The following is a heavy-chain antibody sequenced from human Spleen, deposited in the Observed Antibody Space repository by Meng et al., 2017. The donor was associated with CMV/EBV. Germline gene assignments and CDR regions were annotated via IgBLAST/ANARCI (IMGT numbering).Heavy chain of an antibody. J-gene: IGHJ4*02. CDR3: ATELLAFGDLPTPRDF. CDR2: IDPANGDT. Sequence: SGYTFISYYMHCVRQAPRQGLEWMGRIDPANGDTDCAQSLQGRITLTTNTSITTAYMELSSLISDDTSIYDCATELLAFGDLPTPRDFWGQGTLVTVSS. D-gene: IGHD3-10*01. CDR1: GYTFISYY. V-gene: IGHV1-2*06.